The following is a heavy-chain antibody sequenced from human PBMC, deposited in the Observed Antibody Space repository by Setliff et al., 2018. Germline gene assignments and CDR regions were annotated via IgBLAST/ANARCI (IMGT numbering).Heavy chain of an antibody. V-gene: IGHV1-69*13. CDR2: TIPIFGST. CDR1: GGTFSSYG. J-gene: IGHJ4*02. D-gene: IGHD3-22*01. CDR3: AREKFYYDGSGYYFDY. Sequence: SVKVSCKASGGTFSSYGISWVRQAPGQGLEWMGGTIPIFGSTNYAQNFQGRVTITADESTTTAYMELSSLRSDDTAVYYCAREKFYYDGSGYYFDYWGQGTLVTVSS.